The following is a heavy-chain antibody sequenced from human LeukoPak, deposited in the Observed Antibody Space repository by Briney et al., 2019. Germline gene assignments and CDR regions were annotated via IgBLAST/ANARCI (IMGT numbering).Heavy chain of an antibody. CDR1: GFTFSSYS. J-gene: IGHJ3*02. Sequence: GGSLRLSCAASGFTFSSYSMNWVRQAPGKGLEWVSSIRSSSSYIYYADSVKGRFTISRDNAKNSLYLQMNSLRAEDTAVYYCARGSGYYDSSGYWAFDIWGQGTMVTVSS. CDR2: IRSSSSYI. CDR3: ARGSGYYDSSGYWAFDI. V-gene: IGHV3-21*01. D-gene: IGHD3-22*01.